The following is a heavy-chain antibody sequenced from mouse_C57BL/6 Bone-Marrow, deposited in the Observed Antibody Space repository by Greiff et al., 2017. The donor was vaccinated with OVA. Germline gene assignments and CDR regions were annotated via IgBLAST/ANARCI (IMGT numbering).Heavy chain of an antibody. CDR3: ARLGYYGPSFDD. D-gene: IGHD1-1*01. Sequence: QVQLQQPGAELVMPGASVKLSCKASGYTFTSYWMHWGKQRPGQGLEWIGELDPSDSYTNYNQKFQGKSTLTVDKSSSTAYMQLSSLTSEDSAVYYCARLGYYGPSFDDWGQGTTLTVSS. CDR1: GYTFTSYW. CDR2: LDPSDSYT. J-gene: IGHJ2*01. V-gene: IGHV1-69*01.